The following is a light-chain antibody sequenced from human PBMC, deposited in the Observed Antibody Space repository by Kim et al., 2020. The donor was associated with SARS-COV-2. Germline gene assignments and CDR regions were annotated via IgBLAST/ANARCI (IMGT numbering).Light chain of an antibody. CDR3: QAWDSSTYV. J-gene: IGLJ1*01. Sequence: VSPGQTASITCTGDKLGDRYACWYQQKAGQSPVLVIYQDTKRPSGIPERFSGSNSGNTATLTISGTQAMDEADYYCQAWDSSTYVFGTGTKVTVL. CDR2: QDT. CDR1: KLGDRY. V-gene: IGLV3-1*01.